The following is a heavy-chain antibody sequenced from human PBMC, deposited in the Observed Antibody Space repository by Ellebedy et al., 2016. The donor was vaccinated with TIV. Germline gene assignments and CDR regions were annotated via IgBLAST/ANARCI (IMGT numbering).Heavy chain of an antibody. Sequence: SETLSLTXTVSGYSMGVGYSWSWIRQPPGAGLEWMAYVYWSGSFYRNLSLMSRVTISVDRSKNQFFLKLTSVTAADTAVYYCARVKGYCSGGDCLAPYYFDSWGQGSLVTVSS. CDR1: GYSMGVGYS. D-gene: IGHD2-15*01. CDR3: ARVKGYCSGGDCLAPYYFDS. CDR2: VYWSGSF. V-gene: IGHV4-30-2*01. J-gene: IGHJ4*02.